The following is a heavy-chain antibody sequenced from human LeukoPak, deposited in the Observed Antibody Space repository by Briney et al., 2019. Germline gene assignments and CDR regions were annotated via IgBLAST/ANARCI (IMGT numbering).Heavy chain of an antibody. J-gene: IGHJ4*02. V-gene: IGHV4-39*07. D-gene: IGHD4-17*01. CDR1: GGSISSSSYY. CDR2: IYYSGST. CDR3: ARGYGDYDQTERGYFDY. Sequence: PSETLSLACTVSGGSISSSSYYWGWIRQPPGKGLEWIGSIYYSGSTYYNPSLKSRVTISVDTSKNQFSLKLSSVTAADTAVYYCARGYGDYDQTERGYFDYWGQGTLVTVSS.